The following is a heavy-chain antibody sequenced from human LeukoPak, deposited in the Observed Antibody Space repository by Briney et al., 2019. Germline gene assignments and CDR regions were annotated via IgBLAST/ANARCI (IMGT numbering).Heavy chain of an antibody. CDR3: ARGRVVVVIAIQPRHFDY. CDR2: INHSGST. CDR1: GGSFSGYY. J-gene: IGHJ4*02. Sequence: PSGTLSLTCAVYGGSFSGYYWSWIRQPPGKGLEWIGEINHSGSTNYNPSLKSRVTISVDTSKNQFSLKLSSVTAADTAVYYCARGRVVVVIAIQPRHFDYWGQGTLVTVSS. D-gene: IGHD2-21*01. V-gene: IGHV4-34*01.